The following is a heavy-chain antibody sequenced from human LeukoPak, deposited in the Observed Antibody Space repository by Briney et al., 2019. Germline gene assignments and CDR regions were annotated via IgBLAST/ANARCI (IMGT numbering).Heavy chain of an antibody. D-gene: IGHD6-13*01. V-gene: IGHV4-59*01. Sequence: SETLSLTCTVSGGSISSYYWSWIRQPPGKGLEWIGYIYYSGSTNYNPSLKSRVAISVDTSKNQFSLKLSSVTAADTAVYYCARDGSSSWYYFDYWGQGTLVTVSS. CDR3: ARDGSSSWYYFDY. J-gene: IGHJ4*02. CDR2: IYYSGST. CDR1: GGSISSYY.